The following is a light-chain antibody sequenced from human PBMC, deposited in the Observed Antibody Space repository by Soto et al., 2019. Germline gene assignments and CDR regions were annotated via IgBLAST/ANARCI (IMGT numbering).Light chain of an antibody. V-gene: IGKV1-39*01. CDR3: QQSYSTPFT. CDR1: QSISSY. Sequence: DIQMTQSPSSLSASVGDRVTITCRASQSISSYLNWYQQKPGKAPKLLIYAASSLQSGVPSRFSGSGSGTDFTLTISSLQHEDFETYYCQQSYSTPFTLGQGTRLEIK. J-gene: IGKJ5*01. CDR2: AAS.